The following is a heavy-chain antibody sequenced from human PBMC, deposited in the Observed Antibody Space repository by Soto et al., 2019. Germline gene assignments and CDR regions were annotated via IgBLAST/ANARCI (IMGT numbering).Heavy chain of an antibody. J-gene: IGHJ3*02. CDR1: GVFFSGYY. Sequence: QVQLQQWGAGLLKPSETLSLTCAVYGVFFSGYYWRWIRQPPGQGLEWIGEINHSGSTNYNPSLKCRVTISVDTSKNLFSLKLSSVTAADTAVYYCARGLGDYGDYSYAFDICGQGTMVTVSS. CDR3: ARGLGDYGDYSYAFDI. V-gene: IGHV4-34*01. D-gene: IGHD4-17*01. CDR2: INHSGST.